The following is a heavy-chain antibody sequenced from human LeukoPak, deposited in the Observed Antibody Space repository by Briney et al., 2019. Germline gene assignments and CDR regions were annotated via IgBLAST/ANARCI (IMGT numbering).Heavy chain of an antibody. CDR2: IKSKTDGGTT. CDR1: GFTFSNAW. J-gene: IGHJ1*01. Sequence: GGSLRLSCAASGFTFSNAWINWVRQAPGKGLEWVGHIKSKTDGGTTDYAAPVKGRFTISRDDSKNTLYLQMNSLRTEDTAIYYCTTDPLGYCSSTSCYAYFQHWGQGTLVTVSS. D-gene: IGHD2-2*01. CDR3: TTDPLGYCSSTSCYAYFQH. V-gene: IGHV3-15*01.